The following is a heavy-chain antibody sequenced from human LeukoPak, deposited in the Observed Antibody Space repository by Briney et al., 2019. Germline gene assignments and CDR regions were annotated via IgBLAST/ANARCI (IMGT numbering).Heavy chain of an antibody. Sequence: GGSLRLSCAASGFTFSSYAMSWVRQAPGKGLEWVSAITGGGGSKYYADSVKGRFTISRDNSKNTLYLQMNSLRAEDTAVYYCAKGAMVRGAGYWGQGALVTVSS. V-gene: IGHV3-23*01. CDR2: ITGGGGSK. CDR1: GFTFSSYA. J-gene: IGHJ4*02. CDR3: AKGAMVRGAGY. D-gene: IGHD3-10*01.